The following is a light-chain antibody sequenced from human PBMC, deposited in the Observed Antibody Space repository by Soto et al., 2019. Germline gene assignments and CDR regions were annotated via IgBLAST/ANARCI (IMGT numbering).Light chain of an antibody. CDR1: SSDVGGYNY. Sequence: QSVLTQPASVSGSPGQSITISCTGTSSDVGGYNYVSWYQQHPGKAPKLMIYAVSNLPSGVSNRFSGSKSGNTASLTISGLQAEDATDYYCRSYTRSRSYAFATGTKLTVL. CDR2: AVS. V-gene: IGLV2-14*01. J-gene: IGLJ1*01. CDR3: RSYTRSRSYA.